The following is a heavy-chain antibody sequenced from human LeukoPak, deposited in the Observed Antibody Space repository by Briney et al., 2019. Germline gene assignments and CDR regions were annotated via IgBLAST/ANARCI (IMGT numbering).Heavy chain of an antibody. D-gene: IGHD3-10*01. CDR3: ARDWQRSSNTYYYGSGSRYHRRYGMDV. CDR1: GYTFTSYG. Sequence: GASVKVSCKASGYTFTSYGISWVRQAPGQGLEWMGWIRAYNGNTNYAQKLQGRVTMTTDTSTSTAYMELRSLRSDDTAVYYCARDWQRSSNTYYYGSGSRYHRRYGMDVWGQGTTVTVSS. J-gene: IGHJ6*02. V-gene: IGHV1-18*01. CDR2: IRAYNGNT.